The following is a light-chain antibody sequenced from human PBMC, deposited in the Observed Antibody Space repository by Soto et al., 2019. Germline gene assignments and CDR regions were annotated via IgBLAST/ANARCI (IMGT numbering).Light chain of an antibody. CDR1: QSISSGF. CDR2: GT. J-gene: IGKJ4*01. V-gene: IGKV3-20*01. CDR3: QQYSSSSLS. Sequence: EIVLTQSPGTLSLSPGERATLSCRASQSISSGFLAWYQQKPGQAPRLLIYGTRRAPGIPDTFSGSGSGTDFTLTISRLEPEDFAVYYCQQYSSSSLSLGGGTKVDIK.